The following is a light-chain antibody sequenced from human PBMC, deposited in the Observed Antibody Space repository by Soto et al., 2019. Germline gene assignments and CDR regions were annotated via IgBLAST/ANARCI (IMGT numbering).Light chain of an antibody. CDR3: QQYNNWPRT. Sequence: DIQMTQSPSSLSASIGDRVTITCRASQSISSHLYWFQQKPGQAPKLLIYAASSLQSGVPSRFSGSGSGTDFTLTISSLQPEDFAVYYCQQYNNWPRTFGPGTKVDIK. CDR1: QSISSH. J-gene: IGKJ3*01. V-gene: IGKV1-39*01. CDR2: AAS.